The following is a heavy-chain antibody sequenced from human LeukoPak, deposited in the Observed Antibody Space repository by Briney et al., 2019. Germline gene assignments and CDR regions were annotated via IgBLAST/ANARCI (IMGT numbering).Heavy chain of an antibody. Sequence: GGSLRLSCVASGFTFSSYDMHWVRQAAGRGLEWVSAFGTGGDTYYPGSVKGRFTISREDAKNSLYLQMNSLRVGDTAVYYCARGGWSRNNRYFDLWGRGTLVTVSS. D-gene: IGHD6-19*01. CDR1: GFTFSSYD. CDR2: FGTGGDT. CDR3: ARGGWSRNNRYFDL. V-gene: IGHV3-13*04. J-gene: IGHJ2*01.